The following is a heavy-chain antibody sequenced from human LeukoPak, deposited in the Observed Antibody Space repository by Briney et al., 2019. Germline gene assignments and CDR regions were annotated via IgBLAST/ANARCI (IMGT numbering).Heavy chain of an antibody. D-gene: IGHD6-19*01. CDR3: ARVSNRRYSSGWYEGLADY. CDR2: INPNSGGT. J-gene: IGHJ4*02. CDR1: GYTFTGYY. V-gene: IGHV1-2*02. Sequence: EASVKVSCKASGYTFTGYYMHWVRPAPGQGLEWMGWINPNSGGTNYAQKFQGRVTMTRDTSISTAYMELSRLRSDDTAVYYCARVSNRRYSSGWYEGLADYWGQGTLVTVSS.